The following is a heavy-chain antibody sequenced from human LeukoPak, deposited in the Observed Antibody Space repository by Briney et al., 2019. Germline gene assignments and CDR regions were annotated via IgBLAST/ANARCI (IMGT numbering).Heavy chain of an antibody. V-gene: IGHV1-69*04. D-gene: IGHD2-21*02. Sequence: GASVKVSCKASGGTFSSYAISWVRQAPGQGPEWMGRIIPILGIANYAQKFQGRVTITADKSTSTAYMELSSLRSEDTAVYYCASHEVVTAIQYHFDYWGQGTLVTVSS. CDR3: ASHEVVTAIQYHFDY. CDR2: IIPILGIA. CDR1: GGTFSSYA. J-gene: IGHJ4*02.